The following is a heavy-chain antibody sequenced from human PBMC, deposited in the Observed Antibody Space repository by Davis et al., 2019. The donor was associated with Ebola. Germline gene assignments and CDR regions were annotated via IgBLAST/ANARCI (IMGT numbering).Heavy chain of an antibody. CDR1: GYTFTSYD. CDR2: MNPNSGNT. J-gene: IGHJ5*02. D-gene: IGHD6-13*01. CDR3: ARASWATVGTRWFDP. V-gene: IGHV1-8*01. Sequence: AVSVKVSCKASGYTFTSYDINWVRQATGRGFEWMGWMNPNSGNTGYAQKFQGRVTMTRDTSTSTAYMELSSLRSEDTAVYYCARASWATVGTRWFDPWGQGTLVTVSS.